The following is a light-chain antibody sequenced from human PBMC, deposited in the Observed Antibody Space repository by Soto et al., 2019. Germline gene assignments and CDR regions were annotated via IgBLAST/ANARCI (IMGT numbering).Light chain of an antibody. J-gene: IGKJ1*01. CDR1: QSIRSN. V-gene: IGKV3-15*01. Sequence: ERVITHSPATLSVPPGERATLSCRASQSIRSNLAWYQQKPGQAPRLLIYDASTRATGIPARFSGSGSGTDFTLTISRLEPEDFAVYYCQQYGGSWTFGQGTKVDI. CDR2: DAS. CDR3: QQYGGSWT.